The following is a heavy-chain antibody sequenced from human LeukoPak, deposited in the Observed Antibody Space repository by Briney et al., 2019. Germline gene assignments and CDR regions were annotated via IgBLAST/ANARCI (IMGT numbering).Heavy chain of an antibody. J-gene: IGHJ4*02. D-gene: IGHD2-21*02. Sequence: GGSLRLSCAASGFTFRRYGMTWVRQAPGKGLDWVSSVSDSGRSTYYADSVQGRFTISRDNSTNTLYLQMNSLRAEATAVYYCAREHQERRGDLDYWGQGTLVTVSS. CDR3: AREHQERRGDLDY. CDR2: VSDSGRST. V-gene: IGHV3-23*01. CDR1: GFTFRRYG.